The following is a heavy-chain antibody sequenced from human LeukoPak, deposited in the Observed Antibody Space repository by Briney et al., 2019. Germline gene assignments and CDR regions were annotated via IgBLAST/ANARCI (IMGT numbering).Heavy chain of an antibody. CDR1: GYTFTGYY. J-gene: IGHJ3*02. CDR2: INPNSGGT. Sequence: ASVKVSCKASGYTFTGYYMHWVRQAPEQGLEWMGRINPNSGGTNYAQKFQGRVTMTRDTSISTAYMELSRLRSDDTAVYYCARARNDFWSGYSTPDAFDIWGQGTMVTVSS. CDR3: ARARNDFWSGYSTPDAFDI. D-gene: IGHD3-3*01. V-gene: IGHV1-2*06.